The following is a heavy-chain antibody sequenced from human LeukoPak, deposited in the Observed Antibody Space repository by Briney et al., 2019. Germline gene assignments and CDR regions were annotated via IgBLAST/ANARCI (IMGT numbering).Heavy chain of an antibody. Sequence: GGSLRLSCAASGFTFSSYWMSWVRQAPGKGLEWVANIKQDGSEKYYVDSVKGRFTISRDNAKNSLYLQMNSLRAEDTAVYYCAREGAIMITFGGVSEGVFDYWGQGTLVTVSS. CDR1: GFTFSSYW. CDR3: AREGAIMITFGGVSEGVFDY. D-gene: IGHD3-16*01. CDR2: IKQDGSEK. V-gene: IGHV3-7*01. J-gene: IGHJ4*02.